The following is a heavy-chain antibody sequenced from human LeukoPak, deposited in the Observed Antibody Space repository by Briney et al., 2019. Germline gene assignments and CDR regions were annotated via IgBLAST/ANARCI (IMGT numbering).Heavy chain of an antibody. D-gene: IGHD3-9*01. J-gene: IGHJ4*02. Sequence: SETLSLTCTVSGGSITSYYWSWIRQSPGKGLEWIGCINYSGSTKYNPSLKSRVTISVDTSKNQFSLKLRSVTAADTAVYYCARPRGSGDWYYFDYWGQGTQVTVSS. CDR2: INYSGST. CDR1: GGSITSYY. V-gene: IGHV4-59*08. CDR3: ARPRGSGDWYYFDY.